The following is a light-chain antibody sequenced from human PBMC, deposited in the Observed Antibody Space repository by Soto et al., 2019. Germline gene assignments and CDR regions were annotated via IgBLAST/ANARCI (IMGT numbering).Light chain of an antibody. J-gene: IGLJ2*01. V-gene: IGLV1-40*01. CDR1: SSNIGAGYD. CDR2: GNT. CDR3: LSFDSSLRVV. Sequence: QSVLTQPPSVSGAPGQRVTISCTGSSSNIGAGYDVHWYQQLPGRAPKLLIYGNTNRPSGVPDRFSGSKSGTSASLAITGLQAEDEADYYCLSFDSSLRVVFGGGTKLNGL.